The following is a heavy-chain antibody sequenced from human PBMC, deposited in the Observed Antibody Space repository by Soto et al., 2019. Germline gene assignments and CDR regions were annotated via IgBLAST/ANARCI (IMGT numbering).Heavy chain of an antibody. D-gene: IGHD4-17*01. CDR2: IYYSGST. V-gene: IGHV4-31*03. CDR3: ARDYRPTKSVTTGFDY. CDR1: GGSISSGGYY. J-gene: IGHJ4*02. Sequence: SSETLSLTCTVSGGSISSGGYYWSWIRQHPGKGLEWIGYIYYSGSTYYNPSLKSRVTISVDTSKNQFSLKLSSVTAADTAVYYCARDYRPTKSVTTGFDYWGQGTLVTVSS.